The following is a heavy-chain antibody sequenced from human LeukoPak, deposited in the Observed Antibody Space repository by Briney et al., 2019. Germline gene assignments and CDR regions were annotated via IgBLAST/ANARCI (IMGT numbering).Heavy chain of an antibody. CDR3: VKKAVGGAKGWFDP. V-gene: IGHV3-64D*06. CDR1: GFTFSSYA. J-gene: IGHJ5*02. D-gene: IGHD1-26*01. CDR2: ISSNVVST. Sequence: GGSLRLSCSASGFTFSSYAMYWVRQAPGKGLEYVSAISSNVVSTYYADSVKGRFTISRDNSKNTLYLQMTSLRDEDTAVYYCVKKAVGGAKGWFDPWGQGTLVTISS.